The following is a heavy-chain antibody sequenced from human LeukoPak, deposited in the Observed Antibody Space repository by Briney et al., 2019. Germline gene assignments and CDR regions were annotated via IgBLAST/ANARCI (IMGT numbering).Heavy chain of an antibody. CDR2: IYYSGST. CDR1: GGSIRSYY. Sequence: PSETLSLTCTVSGGSIRSYYWSWIRQPPGKGLEWIGYIYYSGSTNYNPSLKSRVTISVDTSKSQFSLKLSSVTAADTAVYYCARVSDSSGYVDYWGQGTLVTVSS. J-gene: IGHJ4*02. CDR3: ARVSDSSGYVDY. D-gene: IGHD3-22*01. V-gene: IGHV4-59*01.